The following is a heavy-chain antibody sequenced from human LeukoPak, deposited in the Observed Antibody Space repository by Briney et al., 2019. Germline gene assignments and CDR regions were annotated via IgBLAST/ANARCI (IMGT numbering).Heavy chain of an antibody. CDR3: ARDQGGFDY. CDR1: GYSFTSNY. J-gene: IGHJ4*02. V-gene: IGHV1-46*01. Sequence: ASVKVSCKASGYSFTSNYIHWVRQAPGQGLEWMGMIYPRDGSTSYAQKFQGRVTVTRDTSTSTVHMELSGLRSEDTAVYYCARDQGGFDYWGQGTLITVSS. CDR2: IYPRDGST.